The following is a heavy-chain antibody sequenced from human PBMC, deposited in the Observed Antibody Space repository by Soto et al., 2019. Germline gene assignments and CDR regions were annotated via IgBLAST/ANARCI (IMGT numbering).Heavy chain of an antibody. D-gene: IGHD3-3*01. Sequence: ASVKVSCKASGYTFTSYGISWVRQAPGQGLEWMGWISAYNGNTNYAQKLQGRVTMTTDTSTSTAYMELRSLRSDDTAVYYCAREISQRGHYDFWSGYRDAFDIWGQGTMVTVSS. CDR1: GYTFTSYG. J-gene: IGHJ3*02. CDR3: AREISQRGHYDFWSGYRDAFDI. V-gene: IGHV1-18*01. CDR2: ISAYNGNT.